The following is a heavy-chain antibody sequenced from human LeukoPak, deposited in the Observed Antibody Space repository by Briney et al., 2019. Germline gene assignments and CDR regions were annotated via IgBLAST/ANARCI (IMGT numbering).Heavy chain of an antibody. CDR3: ARGPGRMTYYYDSSGYYYVKNNWFDP. J-gene: IGHJ5*02. Sequence: ASVKVSCKASGYTFTGYYMHWVRQAPGQGLEWMGWINPNSGGTNYAQKFQGRVTMTRDTSISTAYMGLSRLRSDDTAVYYCARGPGRMTYYYDSSGYYYVKNNWFDPWGQGTLVTVSS. CDR2: INPNSGGT. D-gene: IGHD3-22*01. CDR1: GYTFTGYY. V-gene: IGHV1-2*02.